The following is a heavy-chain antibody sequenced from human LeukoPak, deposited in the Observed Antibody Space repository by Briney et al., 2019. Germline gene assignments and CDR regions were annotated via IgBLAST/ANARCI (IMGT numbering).Heavy chain of an antibody. CDR1: GGSFSGYY. J-gene: IGHJ6*02. CDR3: ARGSVVVTPAYYYYYGMDV. CDR2: INHSGST. V-gene: IGHV4-34*01. Sequence: SETLSLTCAVYGGSFSGYYWSWIRQPPGKGLEWIGEINHSGSTNYNPSPKSRVTISVDASKNQFSLKLSSVTAADTAVYYCARGSVVVTPAYYYYYGMDVWGQGTMVTVSS. D-gene: IGHD2-21*02.